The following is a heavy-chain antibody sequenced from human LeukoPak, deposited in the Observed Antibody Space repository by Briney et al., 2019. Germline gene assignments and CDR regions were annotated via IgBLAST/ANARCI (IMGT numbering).Heavy chain of an antibody. V-gene: IGHV1-69*01. Sequence: GASVKVSCKASGGTFSSYSIDWVRQAPGQGLEWMGGIIPIFGTTNYAQKFQGRVTITADEPTSTAYMELCSLRSEDTAVYYCARDRPSPHCSSTSCHGSFDYWGQGTLVTVSS. CDR2: IIPIFGTT. D-gene: IGHD2-2*01. CDR1: GGTFSSYS. J-gene: IGHJ4*02. CDR3: ARDRPSPHCSSTSCHGSFDY.